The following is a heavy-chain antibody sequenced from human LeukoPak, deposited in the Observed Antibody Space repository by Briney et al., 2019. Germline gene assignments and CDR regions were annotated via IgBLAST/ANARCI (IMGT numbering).Heavy chain of an antibody. CDR3: ARGSPRTTVRWFGEWPAAFDI. CDR1: GFTFSSYA. J-gene: IGHJ3*02. CDR2: ISGSGGSA. V-gene: IGHV3-23*01. D-gene: IGHD3-10*01. Sequence: GGSLRLSCAASGFTFSSYAMSWVRQAPGKGLEWVSAISGSGGSAYYADSVEGRFTISRDNSKNTLYLQMNSLRAEDTAVYYCARGSPRTTVRWFGEWPAAFDIWGQGTMVTVSS.